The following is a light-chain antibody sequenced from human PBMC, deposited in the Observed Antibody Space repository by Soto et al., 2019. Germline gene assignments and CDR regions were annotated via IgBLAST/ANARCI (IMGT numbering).Light chain of an antibody. CDR3: HQYHRDPRT. CDR1: QSILSGSTQKNY. CDR2: WAS. J-gene: IGKJ2*01. Sequence: DIVMTQSPDSLALSLGERATINCKSSQSILSGSTQKNYLAWYQQKPGQPPKLLIHWASARESGVPDRFSGSGSEKDFTLTFSNVQAEDVAVYYCHQYHRDPRTFGQGTKLEI. V-gene: IGKV4-1*01.